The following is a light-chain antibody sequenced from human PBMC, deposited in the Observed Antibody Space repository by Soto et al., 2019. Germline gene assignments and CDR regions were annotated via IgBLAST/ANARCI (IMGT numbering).Light chain of an antibody. CDR2: KAS. CDR3: QQYNSYPLT. Sequence: DIQMTQSPSTLSASVGDRVTITCRASQSISSWLAWYQQKPGKVPKLLIYKASSLESGVPSRFSGSGSGTEFTLTISSLQPDDFATYYCQQYNSYPLTVGGGTKVDI. J-gene: IGKJ4*01. V-gene: IGKV1-5*03. CDR1: QSISSW.